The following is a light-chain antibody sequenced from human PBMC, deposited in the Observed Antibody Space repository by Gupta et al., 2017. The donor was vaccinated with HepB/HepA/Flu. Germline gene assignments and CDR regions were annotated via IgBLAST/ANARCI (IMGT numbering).Light chain of an antibody. CDR1: QTVLYSSNNRNY. J-gene: IGKJ4*01. CDR2: WAS. Sequence: DIVMTHSPDSLAVSLGERATINCKSSQTVLYSSNNRNYLAWYQQKPGQPPKLLIYWASTRQSGVPDRFSGSGSGTDFTLTITSLQAEDVAVYYCQQQFATPLTFGGGTKVEIK. CDR3: QQQFATPLT. V-gene: IGKV4-1*01.